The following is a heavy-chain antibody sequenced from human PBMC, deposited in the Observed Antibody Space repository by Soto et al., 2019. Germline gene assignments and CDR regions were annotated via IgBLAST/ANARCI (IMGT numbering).Heavy chain of an antibody. CDR3: ARDIVAVALDP. J-gene: IGHJ5*02. Sequence: QVQLVESGGGVVQPGRSLRLSCAASGFTFSSYAMHWVRQAPGKGLEWVAVISYDGSNKYYADSVKGRFTISRDNSKNTLYLQMNSLRAEDTAVYYCARDIVAVALDPWGQGTLVTVSS. CDR1: GFTFSSYA. CDR2: ISYDGSNK. D-gene: IGHD6-19*01. V-gene: IGHV3-30-3*01.